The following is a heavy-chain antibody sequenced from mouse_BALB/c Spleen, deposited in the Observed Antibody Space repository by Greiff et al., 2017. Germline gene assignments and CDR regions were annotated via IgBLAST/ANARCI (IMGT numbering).Heavy chain of an antibody. CDR1: GYTFTDYV. CDR2: IYPGSGST. Sequence: VKLVESGPELVKPGASVKMSCKASGYTFTDYVISWVKQRTGQGLEWIGEIYPGSGSTYYNEKFKGKATLTADKSSNTAYMQLSSLTSEDSAVYYCTTLLRLRYAMDYWGQGTSVTVSS. V-gene: IGHV1-77*01. CDR3: TTLLRLRYAMDY. J-gene: IGHJ4*01. D-gene: IGHD1-2*01.